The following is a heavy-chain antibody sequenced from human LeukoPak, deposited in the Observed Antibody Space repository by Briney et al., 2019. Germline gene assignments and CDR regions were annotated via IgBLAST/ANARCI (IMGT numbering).Heavy chain of an antibody. V-gene: IGHV4-59*12. J-gene: IGHJ6*03. CDR2: IYHSGIT. CDR1: GGSISSYY. Sequence: SETLSLTCTVSGGSISSYYWNWVRQPPGKGLEWIGYIYHSGITNYNPSLKSRVTISIDRSKNQFSLKLSSVSAAATAVYYCARGGSQQNYYYTYMDVWGKGTTVTVSS. D-gene: IGHD1-26*01. CDR3: ARGGSQQNYYYTYMDV.